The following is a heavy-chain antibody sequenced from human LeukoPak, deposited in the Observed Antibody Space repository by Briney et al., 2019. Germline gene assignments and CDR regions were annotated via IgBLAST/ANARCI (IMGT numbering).Heavy chain of an antibody. J-gene: IGHJ4*02. CDR3: VRGDPLGYCSDNCYSFDY. Sequence: ASVKVSCKASGYTFTDYFLHWVRQAPGQGLEWMGWINPTSGATYYAQKFQGRVTMTRDRSINTAYMELSRLNSDDTAVYYCVRGDPLGYCSDNCYSFDYWGQGTLVTVSS. D-gene: IGHD2-15*01. CDR1: GYTFTDYF. V-gene: IGHV1-2*02. CDR2: INPTSGAT.